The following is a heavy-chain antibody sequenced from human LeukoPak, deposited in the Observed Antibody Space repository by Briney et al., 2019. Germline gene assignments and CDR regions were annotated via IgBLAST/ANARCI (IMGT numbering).Heavy chain of an antibody. CDR3: ARDIVVVPAAIRRVRWFDP. D-gene: IGHD2-2*01. CDR1: GGSISSYY. J-gene: IGHJ5*02. CDR2: INHSGST. V-gene: IGHV4-34*01. Sequence: SETLSLTCTVSGGSISSYYWSWIRQPPGKGLEWIGEINHSGSTNYNPSLKSRVTISVDTSKNQFSLKLSSVTAADTAVYYCARDIVVVPAAIRRVRWFDPWGQGTLVTVSS.